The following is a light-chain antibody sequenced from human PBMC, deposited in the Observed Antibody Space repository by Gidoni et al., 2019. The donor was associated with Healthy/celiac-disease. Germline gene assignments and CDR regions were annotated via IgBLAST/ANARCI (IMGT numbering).Light chain of an antibody. V-gene: IGKV3-11*01. J-gene: IGKJ4*01. CDR2: DAS. Sequence: IVLTQSPATLSLSPGARATLSCRASQSVSSYFSWYQQKPGQAPRRLIYDASNRATGIPARFSGSGSGTDFTLTISSLEPEDFAVYYCQQRSNWPPLTFGGXTKVEIK. CDR3: QQRSNWPPLT. CDR1: QSVSSY.